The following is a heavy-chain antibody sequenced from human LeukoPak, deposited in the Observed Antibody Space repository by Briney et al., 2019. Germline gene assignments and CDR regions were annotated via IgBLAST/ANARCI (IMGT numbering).Heavy chain of an antibody. CDR2: ITPIFGTA. V-gene: IGHV1-69*05. J-gene: IGHJ5*02. Sequence: SVKVSCKASGGTFSSYAISWVRQAPGQGLEWMGGITPIFGTANYAQKFQGRVTITTDESTNTAYMELSSLRSEDTAVYYCAIVVVPAWFDPWGQGTLVTVSS. D-gene: IGHD2-2*01. CDR3: AIVVVPAWFDP. CDR1: GGTFSSYA.